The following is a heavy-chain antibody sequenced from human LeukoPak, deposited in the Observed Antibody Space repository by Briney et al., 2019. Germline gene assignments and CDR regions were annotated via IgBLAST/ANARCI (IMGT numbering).Heavy chain of an antibody. V-gene: IGHV1-2*02. CDR3: TRGWLQTRFDY. Sequence: ASVKVSCKASGYTFIGHYIHWVRRALGQGPEGMGWINPNSGGTNCAQKFQDRVTMTRDTSTSTAYFELSSLRSDDTAVYYCTRGWLQTRFDYWGQGTLVTVSS. CDR1: GYTFIGHY. CDR2: INPNSGGT. D-gene: IGHD5-24*01. J-gene: IGHJ4*02.